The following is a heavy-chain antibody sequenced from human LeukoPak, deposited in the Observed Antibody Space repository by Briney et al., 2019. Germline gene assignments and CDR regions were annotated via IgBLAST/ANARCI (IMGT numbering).Heavy chain of an antibody. CDR3: AREWGRYYYDSSGRYYFDY. CDR2: IWYDGSNK. V-gene: IGHV3-33*01. Sequence: GRSLRLSCAASGFTFSSYGMHWVRQAPGKGLEWVAVIWYDGSNKYYADSVKGRFTISRDNSKNTLYLQMNSLRAEDTAVYYCAREWGRYYYDSSGRYYFDYWGQGTLVTVSS. CDR1: GFTFSSYG. J-gene: IGHJ4*02. D-gene: IGHD3-22*01.